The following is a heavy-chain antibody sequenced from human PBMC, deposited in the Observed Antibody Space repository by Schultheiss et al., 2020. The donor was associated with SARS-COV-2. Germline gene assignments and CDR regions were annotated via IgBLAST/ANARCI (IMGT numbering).Heavy chain of an antibody. CDR2: INAYNGNT. D-gene: IGHD3-22*01. J-gene: IGHJ5*02. CDR1: GYTFNSNS. Sequence: ASVKVSCKASGYTFNSNSITWVRQAPGQGLEWLGWINAYNGNTDYAHKFQGRVTMTTDSSTSTAYMELRSLTSDDTAVYYCARDRGYYYDRSGYSDPWGQGTLVTVSS. CDR3: ARDRGYYYDRSGYSDP. V-gene: IGHV1-18*01.